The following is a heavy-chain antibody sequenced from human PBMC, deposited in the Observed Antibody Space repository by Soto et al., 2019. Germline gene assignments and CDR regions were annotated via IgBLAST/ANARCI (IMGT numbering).Heavy chain of an antibody. CDR2: IIPIVDIV. CDR3: ATDGSSGLGFDP. Sequence: QVQLVQSGAEVKKPGSSVKVSCKASGGTFTRYTFHWVRQAPGQGLEWMGKIIPIVDIVNYAQKFQGRLTITADKSTSTAYMDLSSLTSEDTAVYFCATDGSSGLGFDPRGQGTLVTVSS. J-gene: IGHJ5*02. V-gene: IGHV1-69*08. CDR1: GGTFTRYT. D-gene: IGHD6-19*01.